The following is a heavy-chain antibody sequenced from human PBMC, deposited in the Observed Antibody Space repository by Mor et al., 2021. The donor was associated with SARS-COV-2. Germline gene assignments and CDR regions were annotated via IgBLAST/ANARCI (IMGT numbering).Heavy chain of an antibody. CDR3: ARAGYSSLRAFDI. D-gene: IGHD5-18*01. V-gene: IGHV3-48*03. CDR2: RGSTV. Sequence: RGSTVYNADSVKGRFTISRDNAKNSLYLQMNSLRAEDTAIYYCARAGYSSLRAFDIWGQGTMVTVSS. J-gene: IGHJ3*02.